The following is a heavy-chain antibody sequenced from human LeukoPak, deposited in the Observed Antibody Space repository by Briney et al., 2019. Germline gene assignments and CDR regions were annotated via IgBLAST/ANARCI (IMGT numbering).Heavy chain of an antibody. Sequence: PGGSLRLSCAASGFTFDVYGMSWARHAPGKGLGWLSGINWNGGSTGYADSVKGRFTISRGNAKNSLYLQMNSLRAEDTALYYCARASGGFISKLDYWGQGTLVTVSS. CDR1: GFTFDVYG. D-gene: IGHD3-22*01. J-gene: IGHJ4*02. V-gene: IGHV3-20*04. CDR2: INWNGGST. CDR3: ARASGGFISKLDY.